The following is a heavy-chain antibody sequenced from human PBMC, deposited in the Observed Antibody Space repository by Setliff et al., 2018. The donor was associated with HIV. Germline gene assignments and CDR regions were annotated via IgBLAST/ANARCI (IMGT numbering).Heavy chain of an antibody. CDR2: IYTSGST. CDR3: ARDGELTDAFDI. J-gene: IGHJ3*02. Sequence: TLSLTCTVSGGSISSSSYYWSWIRQPAGKGLEWIGRIYTSGSTNYNPSLKSRVTMSVDTSKNQFSLKLSSVTAADTAVYYCARDGELTDAFDIWGQGTMVTVSS. D-gene: IGHD1-26*01. CDR1: GGSISSSSYY. V-gene: IGHV4-61*02.